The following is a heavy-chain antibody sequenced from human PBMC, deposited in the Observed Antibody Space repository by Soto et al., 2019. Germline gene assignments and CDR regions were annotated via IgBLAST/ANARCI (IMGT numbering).Heavy chain of an antibody. CDR1: AYPFSSYD. J-gene: IGHJ6*03. CDR3: ARGTIVVSPYYYMDV. Sequence: QGQLVQSGGEVKKIGASVRVSCRASAYPFSSYDISWVRQAPGQGLEWMGWISVYNGNTNYAPKFQGRVTMTTDTPTSTVHMELWSLTSDDTAIYYCARGTIVVSPYYYMDVWGKGTTVTVSS. CDR2: ISVYNGNT. D-gene: IGHD2-15*01. V-gene: IGHV1-18*01.